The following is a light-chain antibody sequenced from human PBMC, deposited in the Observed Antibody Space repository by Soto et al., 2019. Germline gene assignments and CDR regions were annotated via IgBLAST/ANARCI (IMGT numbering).Light chain of an antibody. CDR2: EGS. V-gene: IGLV2-14*02. CDR3: SSYTYSGNPGYV. Sequence: QSALTQPASVSGSPGQSITISCTGTSSDVGSYNLVSWYQQHPGKAPKLMIYEGSKRPSGVSNRFSGSKSGNTASLTISGLQAEDEADYYCSSYTYSGNPGYVFGTGTKLTVL. CDR1: SSDVGSYNL. J-gene: IGLJ1*01.